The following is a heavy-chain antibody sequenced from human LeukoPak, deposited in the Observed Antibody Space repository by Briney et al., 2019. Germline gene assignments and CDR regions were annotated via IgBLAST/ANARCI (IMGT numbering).Heavy chain of an antibody. CDR3: ARVESYYDSSGYQYYFDY. V-gene: IGHV1-18*01. CDR1: GYTFTSYG. J-gene: IGHJ4*02. CDR2: ISAYNGNT. Sequence: ASVKVSCKASGYTFTSYGISWVRQAPGQGLEWMGWISAYNGNTNYAQKLQGRVTMTTDTSTSTAYMELRSLRSDDTAVYYCARVESYYDSSGYQYYFDYWGQGTLVTVSS. D-gene: IGHD3-22*01.